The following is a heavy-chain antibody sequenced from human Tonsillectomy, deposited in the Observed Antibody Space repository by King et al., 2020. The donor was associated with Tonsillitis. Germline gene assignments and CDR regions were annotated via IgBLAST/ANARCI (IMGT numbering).Heavy chain of an antibody. Sequence: QLQESGGGVVQPGRSLRLSCAASGFTFSSYGMHWVRQAPGKGLEWVAVIWYDGSNKYYADSVKGRFTISRDNSKNTLYLQMNSLRAEDTAVYYCAKDRLLWFGASAMDVWGQGTTVTVSS. D-gene: IGHD3-10*01. CDR2: IWYDGSNK. V-gene: IGHV3-33*06. CDR1: GFTFSSYG. CDR3: AKDRLLWFGASAMDV. J-gene: IGHJ6*02.